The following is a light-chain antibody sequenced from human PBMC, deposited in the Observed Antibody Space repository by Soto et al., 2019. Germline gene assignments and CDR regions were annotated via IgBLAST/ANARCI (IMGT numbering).Light chain of an antibody. CDR3: CSYAGSYTWV. CDR2: DVS. V-gene: IGLV2-11*01. J-gene: IGLJ3*02. Sequence: QTVVTQPRSVSGSPGQSVTISCTGTSSDVGGYNYVSWYQQHPGKAPKLMIYDVSKRPSGVPDRFSGPKSGNTASLTISGLQAEDEADYYCCSYAGSYTWVFGGGTKLTVL. CDR1: SSDVGGYNY.